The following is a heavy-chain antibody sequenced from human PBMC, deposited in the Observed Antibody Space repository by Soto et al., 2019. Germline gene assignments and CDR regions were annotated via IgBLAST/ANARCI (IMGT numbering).Heavy chain of an antibody. CDR3: ARMGTPIDY. D-gene: IGHD7-27*01. J-gene: IGHJ4*02. CDR1: GYTFTNFG. V-gene: IGHV1-18*01. CDR2: ISAYNVNT. Sequence: QDQLVQSGAEVKKPGASVKVSCKASGYTFTNFGISWVRQAPGEGLVWMGWISAYNVNTNYAQQFQGIVPMTTDTPTSPASMAVRSLRLGDTAVYYCARMGTPIDYWGQGTRVTVSS.